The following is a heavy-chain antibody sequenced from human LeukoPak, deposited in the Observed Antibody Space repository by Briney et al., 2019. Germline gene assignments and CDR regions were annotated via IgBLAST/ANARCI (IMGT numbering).Heavy chain of an antibody. J-gene: IGHJ4*02. CDR3: ARDSGGIFGVVIGPLDY. Sequence: GASVKLSCKVSGYTLTELSMHWVRQAPGQGLEWMGRIIPILGIANYAQKFQGRVTITADKSTSTAYMALSSLRSEDTAVYYCARDSGGIFGVVIGPLDYWGQGTLVTVSS. D-gene: IGHD3-3*01. V-gene: IGHV1-69*04. CDR2: IIPILGIA. CDR1: GYTLTELS.